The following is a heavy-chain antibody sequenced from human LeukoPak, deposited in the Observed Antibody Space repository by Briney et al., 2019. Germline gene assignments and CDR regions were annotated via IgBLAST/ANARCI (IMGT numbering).Heavy chain of an antibody. V-gene: IGHV1-69*05. CDR1: GGTFSSYA. CDR2: IIPIFGTA. D-gene: IGHD3-10*01. Sequence: SVKVSCKASGGTFSSYAISWVRQAPGQGLEWMGGIIPIFGTANYAQKFQGRVTITTDESTSTAYMELSSLRSEDTAVYYCARATYYYGSGSYFPFDYWGQGTLVTVSS. CDR3: ARATYYYGSGSYFPFDY. J-gene: IGHJ4*02.